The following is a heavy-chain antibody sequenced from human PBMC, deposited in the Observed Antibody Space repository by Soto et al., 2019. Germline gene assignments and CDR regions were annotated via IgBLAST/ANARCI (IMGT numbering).Heavy chain of an antibody. CDR2: VFHTGNT. V-gene: IGHV4-4*02. CDR1: GDSMTRCVW. CDR3: ARKAWVRFDY. J-gene: IGHJ4*02. Sequence: QVQMQESGPGLVKPSGTLSLTCTVSGDSMTRCVWWTWVRQPPGKGLEWIGEVFHTGNTNYNPSLKSRVTMSVDKSTNEFSLKVTSVTAADTAIYYCARKAWVRFDYWGQGALVTVSS. D-gene: IGHD7-27*01.